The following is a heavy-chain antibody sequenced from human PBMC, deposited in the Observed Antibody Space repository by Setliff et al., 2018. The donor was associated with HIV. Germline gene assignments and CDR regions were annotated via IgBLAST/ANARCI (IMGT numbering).Heavy chain of an antibody. CDR1: GYTFTSYA. CDR3: ARVHDYGDHGSRWFDP. V-gene: IGHV1-18*01. J-gene: IGHJ5*02. D-gene: IGHD4-17*01. Sequence: ASVKVSCKASGYTFTSYAIHWVRQAPGQGLEWMAWISAYNGNTNYAQKLQGRVTVTRDTSTNTVYMELKRLTSEDTAVYYCARVHDYGDHGSRWFDPWGQGTLVTVSS. CDR2: ISAYNGNT.